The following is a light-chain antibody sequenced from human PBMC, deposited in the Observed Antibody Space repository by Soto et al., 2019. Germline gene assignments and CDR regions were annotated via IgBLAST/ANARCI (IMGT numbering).Light chain of an antibody. J-gene: IGKJ1*01. CDR1: QSVSSSY. Sequence: EIVSTQSPGTLSLSPGERATISCRASQSVSSSYLAWYQQKPGQAPRLLIYGTSSRATAIPDRFSGSGSGTDFTLTISRLEPEDFAVYYCQQYGSSSWTFGQGTKVDIK. V-gene: IGKV3-20*01. CDR3: QQYGSSSWT. CDR2: GTS.